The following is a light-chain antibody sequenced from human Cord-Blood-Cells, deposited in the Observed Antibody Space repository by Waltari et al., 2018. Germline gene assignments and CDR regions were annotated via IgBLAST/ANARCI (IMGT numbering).Light chain of an antibody. V-gene: IGLV2-23*01. CDR1: RSDVGCYNL. CDR2: EGS. CDR3: CSYAGSSTLGV. Sequence: QSALTQPASVSGSPGQSITISCTGTRSDVGCYNLFSWYQQHPGKAPKLMIYEGSKRPSGVSNRFSGSKSGNTASLTISGLQAEDEADYYCCSYAGSSTLGVFGGGTKLTVL. J-gene: IGLJ3*02.